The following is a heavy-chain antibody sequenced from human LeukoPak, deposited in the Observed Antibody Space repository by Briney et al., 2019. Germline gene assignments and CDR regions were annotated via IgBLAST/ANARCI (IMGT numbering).Heavy chain of an antibody. CDR3: AKTFYDYVWGSGFDY. CDR2: IYSGGST. Sequence: GGSLRLSCAASGFTVSSNYMSWVRQAPGRGLEWVSVIYSGGSTYYADSVKGRFTISRDNSKNTLFLQMNSLRAGDTAVYYCAKTFYDYVWGSGFDYWGQGTLVTVSS. D-gene: IGHD3-16*01. V-gene: IGHV3-66*01. J-gene: IGHJ4*02. CDR1: GFTVSSNY.